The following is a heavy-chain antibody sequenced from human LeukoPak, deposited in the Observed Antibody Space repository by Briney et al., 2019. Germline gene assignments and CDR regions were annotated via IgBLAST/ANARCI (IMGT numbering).Heavy chain of an antibody. CDR2: FDPEDGET. CDR1: GYTLTELS. CDR3: ATGASDSSGYHDAFDI. J-gene: IGHJ3*02. V-gene: IGHV1-24*01. Sequence: ASVKVSCKVSGYTLTELSMHWVRQAPGKGLEWMGGFDPEDGETIYAQKFQGRVTMTEGTSTDTAYVELSSLRSEDTAVYYCATGASDSSGYHDAFDIWGQGTMVTVSS. D-gene: IGHD3-22*01.